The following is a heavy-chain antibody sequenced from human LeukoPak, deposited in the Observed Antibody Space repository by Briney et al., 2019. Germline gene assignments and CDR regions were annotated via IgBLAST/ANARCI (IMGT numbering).Heavy chain of an antibody. J-gene: IGHJ5*02. CDR1: GFTFSIYG. Sequence: QTGGSLRLSCAASGFTFSIYGMHWVPQAPGKGLEWVALISLDGSQKYYADSVKGRFTISRDNSKITVYLQMNSLRVEDAAVYYCSKDLTSDFGGDLDPWGQGTLVTVSS. D-gene: IGHD3-10*01. V-gene: IGHV3-30*02. CDR2: ISLDGSQK. CDR3: SKDLTSDFGGDLDP.